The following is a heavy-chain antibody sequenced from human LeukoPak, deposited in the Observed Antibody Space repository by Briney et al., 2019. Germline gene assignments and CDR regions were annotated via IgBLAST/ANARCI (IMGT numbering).Heavy chain of an antibody. CDR2: IYYSGST. V-gene: IGHV4-59*08. CDR3: ARHDGRDAFDI. J-gene: IGHJ3*02. CDR1: GGSISSYY. Sequence: ASETLSPTCTVSGGSISSYYWSWIRQPPGKGLEWIGYIYYSGSTNYNPSLKSRVTISVDTSKNQFSLKLSSVTAADTAVYYCARHDGRDAFDIWGQGTMVTVSS. D-gene: IGHD1-1*01.